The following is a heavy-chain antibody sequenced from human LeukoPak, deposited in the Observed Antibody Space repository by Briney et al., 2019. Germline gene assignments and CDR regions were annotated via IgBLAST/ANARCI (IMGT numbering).Heavy chain of an antibody. D-gene: IGHD6-19*01. CDR2: ISASGGST. Sequence: GGSLRLSCAASGFTFNSCAMGWVRQAPGKGLEWVSAISASGGSTYYADSVKGRFTISRDNSKNTLYLQMNSLRVEDTAVYYCARPRSAWQTRDAFDVWGQGTMVTVSS. CDR3: ARPRSAWQTRDAFDV. CDR1: GFTFNSCA. V-gene: IGHV3-23*01. J-gene: IGHJ3*01.